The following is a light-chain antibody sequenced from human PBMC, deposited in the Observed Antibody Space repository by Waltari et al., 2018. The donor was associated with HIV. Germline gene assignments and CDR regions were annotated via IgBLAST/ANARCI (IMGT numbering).Light chain of an antibody. Sequence: QSVLTQPPSVSAAPRQKVTISCSGTSSNIGNNFVSWYQQLPGTAPKLLIYDNNKRPSGIPDRFSGSKSGTSATLGITVLQTGDEADYCCATWDRSLSRVIFGGGTRLTVL. CDR1: SSNIGNNF. V-gene: IGLV1-51*01. CDR3: ATWDRSLSRVI. J-gene: IGLJ2*01. CDR2: DNN.